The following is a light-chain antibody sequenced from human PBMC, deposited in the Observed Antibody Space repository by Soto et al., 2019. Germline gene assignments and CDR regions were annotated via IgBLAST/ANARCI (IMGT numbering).Light chain of an antibody. CDR1: RSNIGSHA. J-gene: IGLJ2*01. Sequence: QSVLTQPPSASGTPGQRVTISCSGTRSNIGSHAVNWYQQLPGTAPKRLIFSSDLRPSGVPDRFSGSKSGTSASLAISGLQSEDEADYSSAAWDDSLNAVVFGGGTKLTVL. CDR3: AAWDDSLNAVV. V-gene: IGLV1-44*01. CDR2: SSD.